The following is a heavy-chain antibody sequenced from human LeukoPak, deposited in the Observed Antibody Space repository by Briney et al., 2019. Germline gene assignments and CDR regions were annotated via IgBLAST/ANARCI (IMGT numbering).Heavy chain of an antibody. CDR1: GFTFSSYA. J-gene: IGHJ5*02. V-gene: IGHV3-23*01. CDR3: AKLPSSLIGGNWFDP. Sequence: GGSLRLSCAASGFTFSSYAMSWVRQAPGKGLEWVSIISGSGDSTHYADSVKGRFTISRDNSKNTLYLQMNSLRAEDTAVYYCAKLPSSLIGGNWFDPWGQGTLVTVSS. D-gene: IGHD3-16*01. CDR2: ISGSGDST.